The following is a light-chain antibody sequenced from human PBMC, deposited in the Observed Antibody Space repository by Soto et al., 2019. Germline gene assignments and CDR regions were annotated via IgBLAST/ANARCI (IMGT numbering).Light chain of an antibody. V-gene: IGLV1-47*01. CDR2: KNN. Sequence: QSVLTQPPSASGTPGQKVTISCSGSYSNIGSNYVYWYQQLPGTAPKLLIYKNNQRPSGVPDRFSGSKSGTSASLAISGLRSEDEADYYCAAWDDSLSGVVFGGGTKVTVL. J-gene: IGLJ2*01. CDR1: YSNIGSNY. CDR3: AAWDDSLSGVV.